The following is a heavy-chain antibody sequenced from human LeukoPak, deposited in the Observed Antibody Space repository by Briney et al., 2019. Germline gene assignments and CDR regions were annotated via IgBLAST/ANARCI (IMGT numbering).Heavy chain of an antibody. Sequence: SETLSLTCTVSGGSISSSSYYWGWIRQPPGKGLEWIGSIYYSGSTYYNPSLKSRDTISVDTSKNQFSLKLSSVTAADTAVYYCASGVAGPYYFDYWGQGTLVTVSS. CDR1: GGSISSSSYY. V-gene: IGHV4-39*01. J-gene: IGHJ4*02. CDR2: IYYSGST. CDR3: ASGVAGPYYFDY. D-gene: IGHD6-19*01.